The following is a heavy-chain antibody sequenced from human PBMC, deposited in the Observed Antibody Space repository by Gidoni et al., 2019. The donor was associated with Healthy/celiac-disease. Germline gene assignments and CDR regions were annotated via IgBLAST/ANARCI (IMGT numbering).Heavy chain of an antibody. Sequence: EVQLVESGGGLVQPGGSLRLSCAASGFTFSGYWMSWVRQAPGKGLEWVANIKQDGSEKYYVDSVKGRFTISRDNAKNSLYLQMNSLRAEDTAVYYCARGYCSSTSCYLDAFDIWGQGTMVTVSS. CDR3: ARGYCSSTSCYLDAFDI. J-gene: IGHJ3*02. CDR1: GFTFSGYW. D-gene: IGHD2-2*01. V-gene: IGHV3-7*01. CDR2: IKQDGSEK.